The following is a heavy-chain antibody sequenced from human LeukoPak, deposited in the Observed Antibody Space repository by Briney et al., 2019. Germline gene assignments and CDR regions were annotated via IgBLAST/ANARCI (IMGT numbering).Heavy chain of an antibody. V-gene: IGHV4-61*02. CDR1: GGSISSGSYY. CDR3: ARLGYCGSTTCFYHFDY. CDR2: IYTSGST. Sequence: SETLSLTCTVSGGSISSGSYYWSWIRQPAGKGLEWIGRIYTSGSTNYNPSLKSRVTISVDTSKNQLSLKLRSVTAADTAVYYCARLGYCGSTTCFYHFDYWGQGTLVTVSA. J-gene: IGHJ4*02. D-gene: IGHD2-2*03.